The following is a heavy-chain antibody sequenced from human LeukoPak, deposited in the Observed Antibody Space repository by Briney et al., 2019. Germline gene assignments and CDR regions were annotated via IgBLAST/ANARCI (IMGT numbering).Heavy chain of an antibody. Sequence: GGSLRLSCAASGFTFRNYALTWVRQAPGKGLEWVSTISGSGGGTYYADSVKGRFTISRDDSKNTLYLQMNSLRAEDTAVYYCAKDLGRYRNNYFDYWGQGTLVTVSS. CDR3: AKDLGRYRNNYFDY. D-gene: IGHD1-26*01. J-gene: IGHJ4*02. CDR1: GFTFRNYA. CDR2: ISGSGGGT. V-gene: IGHV3-23*01.